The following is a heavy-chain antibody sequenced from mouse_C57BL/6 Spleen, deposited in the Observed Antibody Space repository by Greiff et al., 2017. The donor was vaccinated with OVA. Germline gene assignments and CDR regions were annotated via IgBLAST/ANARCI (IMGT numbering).Heavy chain of an antibody. CDR1: GYTFTSYW. Sequence: QVQLQQPGAELVKPGASVKLSCKASGYTFTSYWMQWVKQRPGQGLEWIGEIDPSDSYTNYNQKFKGKATLTVDTSSSTAYMQLSSLTSEDSAVYYCARSTTGYWYCDVWGTGTTVTVSS. D-gene: IGHD1-1*01. J-gene: IGHJ1*03. CDR3: ARSTTGYWYCDV. CDR2: IDPSDSYT. V-gene: IGHV1-50*01.